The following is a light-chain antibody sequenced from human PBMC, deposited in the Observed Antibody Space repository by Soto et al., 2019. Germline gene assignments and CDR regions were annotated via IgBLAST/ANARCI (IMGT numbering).Light chain of an antibody. J-gene: IGLJ1*01. CDR3: SSYAGSSPLYV. CDR2: EVT. Sequence: QSALTQPASVSGSPGQSITISCTGTSSDDGGYKFVSWYQQHPGKVPKLLIYEVTNRPSGVSNRFSGSKSGNTASLTISGLQAEDEADYYCSSYAGSSPLYVFGTGTKVTVL. V-gene: IGLV2-14*01. CDR1: SSDDGGYKF.